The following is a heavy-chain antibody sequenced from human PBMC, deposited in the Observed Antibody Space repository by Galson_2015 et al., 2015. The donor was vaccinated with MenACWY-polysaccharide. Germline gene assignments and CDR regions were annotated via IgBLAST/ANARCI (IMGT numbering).Heavy chain of an antibody. J-gene: IGHJ4*02. CDR2: ISGSGIDI. CDR3: AKSSQWGAAAVGSFDH. D-gene: IGHD6-13*01. Sequence: SLRLSCAASGFSMTSYAVNWVRLAPGKGLEWVGVISGSGIDIRYADSVKGRFTISRDTSKSTLYLQMDSVRAEDTAKYYCAKSSQWGAAAVGSFDHWGQGTLVTVSS. V-gene: IGHV3-23*01. CDR1: GFSMTSYA.